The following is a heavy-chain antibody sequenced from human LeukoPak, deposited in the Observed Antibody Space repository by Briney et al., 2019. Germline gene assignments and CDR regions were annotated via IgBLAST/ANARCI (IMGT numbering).Heavy chain of an antibody. CDR3: AREKLGYPFDY. V-gene: IGHV3-48*03. J-gene: IGHJ4*02. D-gene: IGHD2-15*01. CDR2: ISSSGSTI. CDR1: GFTFSSYE. Sequence: GGSLRLSCAASGFTFSSYEMNWVRQAPGKGLEWVSYISSSGSTIYYADSVKGRFTISRDSAKNSLYLQMNSLRAEDTAVYYCAREKLGYPFDYWGQGTLVTVSS.